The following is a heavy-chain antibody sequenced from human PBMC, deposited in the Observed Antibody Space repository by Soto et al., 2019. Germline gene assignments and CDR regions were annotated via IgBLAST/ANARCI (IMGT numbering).Heavy chain of an antibody. CDR3: VRGGHGSGSYLGSS. V-gene: IGHV3-7*03. CDR1: GFTFTTYW. CDR2: IRQDGGAQ. J-gene: IGHJ5*02. D-gene: IGHD3-10*01. Sequence: EEQLVESGGGLAQPGGSLRLSCVASGFTFTTYWRSWVRQAPGKGLEWVANIRQDGGAQYYVDSVKGRFTISRDNAKNSVYLQMDSLRVEDTAVYYCVRGGHGSGSYLGSSWGQGILVTVSS.